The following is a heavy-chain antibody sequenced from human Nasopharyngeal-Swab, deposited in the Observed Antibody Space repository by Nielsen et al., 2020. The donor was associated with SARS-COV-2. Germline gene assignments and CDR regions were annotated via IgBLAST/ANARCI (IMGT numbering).Heavy chain of an antibody. J-gene: IGHJ6*03. D-gene: IGHD2-2*01. CDR2: INHNGST. CDR3: ARADIVVVPAAPIYYMDV. Sequence: WTRQPPGKGLEWIGEINHNGSTNYNPSLKSRVTISVDTSKNQFSLKLSSVTAADTAVYYCARADIVVVPAAPIYYMDVWGKGTTVTVSS. V-gene: IGHV4-34*01.